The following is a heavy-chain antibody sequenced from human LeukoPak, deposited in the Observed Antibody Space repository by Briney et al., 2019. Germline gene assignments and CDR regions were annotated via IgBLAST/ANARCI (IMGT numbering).Heavy chain of an antibody. J-gene: IGHJ3*02. CDR1: GGSISSYY. CDR2: IYTSGST. D-gene: IGHD2-8*01. CDR3: AREGYCTNGVCYTAFDI. Sequence: SETLSLTCTVSGGSISSYYWSWIRQPAGKGLEWIGRIYTSGSTNYSPSLKSRVTISVDKSKNQFSLKLSSVTAADTAVYYCAREGYCTNGVCYTAFDIWGQGTMVTVSS. V-gene: IGHV4-4*07.